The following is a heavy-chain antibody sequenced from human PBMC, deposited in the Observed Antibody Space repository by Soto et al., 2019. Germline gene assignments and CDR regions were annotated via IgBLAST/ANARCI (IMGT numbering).Heavy chain of an antibody. D-gene: IGHD5-12*01. CDR2: ISGSGGST. V-gene: IGHV3-23*01. CDR3: AKDSEYRGYDWGNYFDY. Sequence: GGSLRLSCAASGFTFSSYAMSWVRQAPGKGLEWVSAISGSGGSTYYADSVKGRFTISRDNSKNTLYLQMNSLRAEDTAVYYCAKDSEYRGYDWGNYFDYWGQRTLVIVSS. J-gene: IGHJ4*02. CDR1: GFTFSSYA.